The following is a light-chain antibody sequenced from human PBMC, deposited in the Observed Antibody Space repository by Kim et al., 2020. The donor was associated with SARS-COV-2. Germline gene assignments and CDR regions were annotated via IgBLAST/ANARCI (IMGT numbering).Light chain of an antibody. J-gene: IGKJ2*01. Sequence: SLSPGERATLSCGASQSVSSSSLAWYQQKPGRAPRLLIYGASSRATGIPDRFSGSGSGTDFTLTISRLEPEDFAVYYCQQYGSSYTFGQGTKLEI. CDR1: QSVSSSS. CDR2: GAS. CDR3: QQYGSSYT. V-gene: IGKV3-20*01.